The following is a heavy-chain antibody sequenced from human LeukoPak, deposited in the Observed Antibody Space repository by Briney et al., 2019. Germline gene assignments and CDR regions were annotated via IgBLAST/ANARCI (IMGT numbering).Heavy chain of an antibody. D-gene: IGHD6-6*01. J-gene: IGHJ4*02. CDR1: GGSFSGYY. V-gene: IGHV4-34*01. CDR3: ARYIAARPGSTYYFDY. CDR2: INHSGST. Sequence: SETLSLTCAVYGGSFSGYYWSWIRQPPGKGLEWIGEINHSGSTNYNPSLKSRVTISVDTSKNQFSLKLSSVTAADTAVYYCARYIAARPGSTYYFDYWGQGTPVTVSS.